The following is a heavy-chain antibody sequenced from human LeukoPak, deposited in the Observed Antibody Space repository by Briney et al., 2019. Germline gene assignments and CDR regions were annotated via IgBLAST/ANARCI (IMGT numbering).Heavy chain of an antibody. D-gene: IGHD6-19*01. Sequence: GGSLRLSCGASGSTFSSYAMSWVRQAPGKGLEWVSVISGSEDRTLYADSVKGRFTISRDNSKNTLSLQMNSLRAEDTAVYYCAKGGGTNGWYRHYDYWGQGTLVTVSS. V-gene: IGHV3-23*01. J-gene: IGHJ4*02. CDR3: AKGGGTNGWYRHYDY. CDR1: GSTFSSYA. CDR2: ISGSEDRT.